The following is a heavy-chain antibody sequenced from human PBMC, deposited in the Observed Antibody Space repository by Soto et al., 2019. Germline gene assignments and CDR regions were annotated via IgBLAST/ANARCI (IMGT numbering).Heavy chain of an antibody. Sequence: QVQLQESGPGLVKPSQTLSLTCTVSGGSISSGGYYWSWIRQHPGKGLEWIGYIYYSGSTYYNPSHKSRVTISVDTSKNQFSLKLSSVTAADTAVYYCARGGNNSGYDEFDYWGQGTLVTVSS. CDR1: GGSISSGGYY. CDR2: IYYSGST. V-gene: IGHV4-31*03. CDR3: ARGGNNSGYDEFDY. J-gene: IGHJ4*02. D-gene: IGHD5-12*01.